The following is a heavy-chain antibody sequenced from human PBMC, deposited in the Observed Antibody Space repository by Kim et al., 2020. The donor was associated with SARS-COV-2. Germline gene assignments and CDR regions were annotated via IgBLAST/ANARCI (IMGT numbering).Heavy chain of an antibody. J-gene: IGHJ6*02. D-gene: IGHD6-13*01. CDR1: GFTFSSYS. CDR3: ARIAAAGHYYYYGMDV. Sequence: GGSLRLSCAASGFTFSSYSMNWVRQAPGKGLEWVSSISSSSSYIYYADSVKGRFTISRDNAKNSLYLQMNSLRAEDTAVYYCARIAAAGHYYYYGMDVWGQGTTVTVSS. CDR2: ISSSSSYI. V-gene: IGHV3-21*01.